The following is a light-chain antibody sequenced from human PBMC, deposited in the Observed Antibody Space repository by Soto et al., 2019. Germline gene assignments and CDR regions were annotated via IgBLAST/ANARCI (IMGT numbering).Light chain of an antibody. CDR3: QTWGSGIHVV. CDR2: LNSDGSH. V-gene: IGLV4-69*01. J-gene: IGLJ2*01. CDR1: SGHSSYA. Sequence: QPLLTQSPSASASLGASVKLTCTLSSGHSSYAIAWHQQQPEKGPRYLMRLNSDGSHSKGDGIPDRFSGSSSGAERYLTISSLQSEDEADYYCQTWGSGIHVVFGGGIKLTVL.